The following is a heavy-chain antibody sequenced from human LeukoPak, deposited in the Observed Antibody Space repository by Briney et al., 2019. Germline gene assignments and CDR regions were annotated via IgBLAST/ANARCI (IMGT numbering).Heavy chain of an antibody. CDR2: FDPEDDER. Sequence: ASVKVYCKVSGYALSESSMHWVRQAPGKGLEWMGGFDPEDDERVYAQMLQGRVTMTEDTSTDTAYMELSSLRSGDTAAYFCATGRPGSLLDYWGQGTVVTVSS. V-gene: IGHV1-24*01. J-gene: IGHJ4*02. D-gene: IGHD1-1*01. CDR3: ATGRPGSLLDY. CDR1: GYALSESS.